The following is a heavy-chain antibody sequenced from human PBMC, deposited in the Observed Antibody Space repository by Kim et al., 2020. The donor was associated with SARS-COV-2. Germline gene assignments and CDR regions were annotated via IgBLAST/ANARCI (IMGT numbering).Heavy chain of an antibody. V-gene: IGHV4-34*01. D-gene: IGHD6-6*01. J-gene: IGHJ4*02. Sequence: SETLSLTCAVYGGSFSGYYWSWIRQPPGKGLEWIGEINHSGSTNYNPSLKSRVTISVDTSKNQFSLKLSSGTAADTAVYYCARVLQLRARDFDYWGQGTL. CDR1: GGSFSGYY. CDR3: ARVLQLRARDFDY. CDR2: INHSGST.